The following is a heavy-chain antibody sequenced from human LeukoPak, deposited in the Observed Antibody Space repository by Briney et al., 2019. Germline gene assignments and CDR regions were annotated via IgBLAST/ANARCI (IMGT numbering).Heavy chain of an antibody. CDR1: GFSFSSYE. V-gene: IGHV3-48*03. D-gene: IGHD6-13*01. Sequence: GGSLRRSCAASGFSFSSYEMNWVRQAPGKGLEWISYISASGTLTHYADSGKGRFTISRDNAKNSLYLQMNSLRAEDTAVYYCARDLMGIAYRGAFYYWGQGTLVTVSS. CDR3: ARDLMGIAYRGAFYY. CDR2: ISASGTLT. J-gene: IGHJ4*02.